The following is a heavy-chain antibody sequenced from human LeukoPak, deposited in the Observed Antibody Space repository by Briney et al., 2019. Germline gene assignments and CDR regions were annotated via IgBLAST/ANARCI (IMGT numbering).Heavy chain of an antibody. J-gene: IGHJ6*02. CDR1: GGTFSSYA. V-gene: IGHV1-69*13. CDR2: IIPIFGTA. D-gene: IGHD6-13*01. Sequence: SVKVSCKASGGTFSSYAISWVRQAPGQGLEWMGGIIPIFGTANYAQKFQGRVTITADESTSTAYMELSSLRSEDTAVYYCARDGRIAAADPYYYYGMDVWGQGTTVTVSS. CDR3: ARDGRIAAADPYYYYGMDV.